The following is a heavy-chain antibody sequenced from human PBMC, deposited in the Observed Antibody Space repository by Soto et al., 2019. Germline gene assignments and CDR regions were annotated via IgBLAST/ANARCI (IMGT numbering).Heavy chain of an antibody. CDR2: ISYDGSNK. V-gene: IGHV3-30-3*01. D-gene: IGHD5-18*01. CDR1: GFTFSSYA. CDR3: ARGVGYSYGYYYGMDV. Sequence: QVQLVESGGGVVQPGRSLRLSCAASGFTFSSYAMHWVRQAPGKGLEWVAVISYDGSNKYYADSVKGRFTISRDNSKNTLYLQMNRVRAEDTAVYYCARGVGYSYGYYYGMDVWGQGTTVTVSS. J-gene: IGHJ6*02.